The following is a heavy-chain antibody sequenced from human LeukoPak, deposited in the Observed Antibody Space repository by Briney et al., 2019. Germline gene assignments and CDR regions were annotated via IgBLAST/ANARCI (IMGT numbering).Heavy chain of an antibody. V-gene: IGHV4-4*02. CDR2: IYHSGST. J-gene: IGHJ4*02. Sequence: SGTLSLTCAVSGASISSNNWWWSWVRQPPGKGLEWIGEIYHSGSTNYNPSLKSRVTMSVDKSKNQFSLKLSSVTAADTAVYYCASAEPRGIIWNPYWGQGTLVTVSS. CDR1: GASISSNNW. D-gene: IGHD1-1*01. CDR3: ASAEPRGIIWNPY.